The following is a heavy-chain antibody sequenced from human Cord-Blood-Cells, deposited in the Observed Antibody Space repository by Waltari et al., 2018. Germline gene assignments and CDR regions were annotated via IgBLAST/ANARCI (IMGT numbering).Heavy chain of an antibody. Sequence: QVQLVQSGAEVKKPGASVKVSCKASGYTFTSYAMHWVRQAPGQRLEWMGWVNAGNGNTKYSQTFQGRVTITRDTSASTAYMELSSLRSEDTAVYYCARDEYSSSDGAAEYFQHWGQGTLVTVSS. J-gene: IGHJ1*01. CDR1: GYTFTSYA. D-gene: IGHD6-6*01. CDR2: VNAGNGNT. CDR3: ARDEYSSSDGAAEYFQH. V-gene: IGHV1-3*01.